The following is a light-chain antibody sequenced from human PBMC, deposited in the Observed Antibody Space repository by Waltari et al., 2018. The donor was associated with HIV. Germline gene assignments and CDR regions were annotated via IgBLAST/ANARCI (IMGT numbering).Light chain of an antibody. CDR3: CSYAGGNSYV. CDR1: SSDVGNYNV. CDR2: EVK. V-gene: IGLV2-23*02. Sequence: QSALPHPASGPASPGQALTISCTGTSSDVGNYNVVSWYRQFPDKAPQLLIFEVKKRPSGVSNRFSGSKSGNSASLTIAGLLADDEADYYCCSYAGGNSYVFGTGTKVTVL. J-gene: IGLJ1*01.